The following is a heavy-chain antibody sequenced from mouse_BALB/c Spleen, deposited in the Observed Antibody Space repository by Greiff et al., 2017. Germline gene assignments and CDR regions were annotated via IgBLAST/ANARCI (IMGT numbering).Heavy chain of an antibody. CDR3: ARNYAMDY. Sequence: EVKLVESGPGLVKPSQSLSLTCTVTGYSITSDYAWNWIRQFPGNKLEWMGYISYSGSTSYNPSLKSRISITRDTSKNQFFLQLNSVTTEDTATNYCARNYAMDYWGQGTSVTVSS. V-gene: IGHV3-2*02. J-gene: IGHJ4*01. CDR2: ISYSGST. CDR1: GYSITSDYA.